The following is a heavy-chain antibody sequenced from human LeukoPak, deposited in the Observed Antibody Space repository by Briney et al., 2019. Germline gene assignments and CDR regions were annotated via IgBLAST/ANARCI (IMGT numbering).Heavy chain of an antibody. V-gene: IGHV3-11*01. J-gene: IGHJ4*02. CDR2: ISTSGSTI. CDR3: ARDGDGYNYKLDY. CDR1: GFTFSDYY. D-gene: IGHD5-24*01. Sequence: GGSLRLSCAASGFTFSDYYMSWIRQAPGKGLEWISYISTSGSTIFYADSVKGQFTISRDNAKNSVYLQMNSLRAEDTAVYYCARDGDGYNYKLDYWGQGTLVTVPS.